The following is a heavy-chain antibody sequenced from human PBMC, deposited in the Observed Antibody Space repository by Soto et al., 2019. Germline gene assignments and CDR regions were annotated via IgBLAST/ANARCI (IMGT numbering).Heavy chain of an antibody. CDR1: GGTFSSYA. CDR3: TRDKQGRLRLAGYGMDV. V-gene: IGHV1-69*01. D-gene: IGHD4-17*01. CDR2: IIPIFGTA. J-gene: IGHJ6*02. Sequence: QVQLVQSGAEVKKPGSSVKVSCKASGGTFSSYAISWVRQAPGQGLEWMGGIIPIFGTANYAQKFQGRVTITADESTSTAYMERSSLRSEDTAVYYCTRDKQGRLRLAGYGMDVWGQGPTVTVSS.